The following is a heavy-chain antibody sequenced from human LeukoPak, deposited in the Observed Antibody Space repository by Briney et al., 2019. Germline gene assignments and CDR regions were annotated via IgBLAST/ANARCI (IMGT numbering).Heavy chain of an antibody. Sequence: SVKVSCKASGGTFSSYAISWVRQAPGQGLEWMGRIIPILGIANYARKFQGRVTITADKSTSTAYMELSSLRSEDTAVYYCARDRGLNYDSSGYPEFDYWGQGTLVTVSS. CDR2: IIPILGIA. D-gene: IGHD3-22*01. CDR3: ARDRGLNYDSSGYPEFDY. V-gene: IGHV1-69*04. J-gene: IGHJ4*02. CDR1: GGTFSSYA.